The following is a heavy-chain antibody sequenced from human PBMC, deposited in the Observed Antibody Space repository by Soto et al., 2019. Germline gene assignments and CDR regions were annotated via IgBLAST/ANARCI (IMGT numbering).Heavy chain of an antibody. V-gene: IGHV5-51*01. CDR2: IYPGDSDT. CDR3: ARQGGYCSGGSCYFRYYGMDV. CDR1: GDSFTSYG. J-gene: IGHJ6*02. D-gene: IGHD2-15*01. Sequence: GEPMKICCKGSGDSFTSYGSGWVRQMPGKGLEWMGIIYPGDSDTRYSPSFQGQVTISADKSISTAYLQWSSLKASDTAMYYCARQGGYCSGGSCYFRYYGMDVWGQGTTVTVSS.